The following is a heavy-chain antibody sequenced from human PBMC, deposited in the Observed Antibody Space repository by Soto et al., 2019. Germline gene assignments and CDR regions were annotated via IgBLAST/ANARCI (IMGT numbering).Heavy chain of an antibody. CDR3: ARDQHGSITMDV. D-gene: IGHD3-10*01. CDR1: GGSISSGDYY. CDR2: IYHSGST. Sequence: SETLSLTCTVSGGSISSGDYYWSWIRQPPGKGLEWIGYIYHSGSTYYNPSLKSRVTISVDTSKNQFSLKLSSVTAADTAVYYCARDQHGSITMDVWGQGTTVTVSS. V-gene: IGHV4-30-4*01. J-gene: IGHJ6*02.